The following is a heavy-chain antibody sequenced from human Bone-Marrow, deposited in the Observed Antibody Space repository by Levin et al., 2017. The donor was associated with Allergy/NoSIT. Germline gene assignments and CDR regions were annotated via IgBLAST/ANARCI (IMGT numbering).Heavy chain of an antibody. D-gene: IGHD3-22*01. J-gene: IGHJ6*02. V-gene: IGHV4-30-4*01. CDR1: GASISSNDYY. CDR3: ARDRDYYDSSGYDIVYYGMDV. Sequence: HSQTLSLTCTVSGASISSNDYYWSWIRQPPGKGLGWIGYIYSSGNTHYNPSLKSRVTMSLDASKNQISLKLNSVTAADTAVYYCARDRDYYDSSGYDIVYYGMDVWGQGTTVTVSS. CDR2: IYSSGNT.